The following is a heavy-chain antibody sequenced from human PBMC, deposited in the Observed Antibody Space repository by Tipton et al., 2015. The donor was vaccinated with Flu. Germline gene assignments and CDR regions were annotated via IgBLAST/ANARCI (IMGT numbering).Heavy chain of an antibody. CDR1: GFTFSTSW. D-gene: IGHD6-13*01. Sequence: SLRLSCAASGFTFSTSWMHWVRQAPGKGLEWVANIKPDGSEKYYVDSVKGRFTISRDNAKNSLYLQMSSLRADDTAVYYCARAIAAAGSRWGQGTLVTVSS. CDR3: ARAIAAAGSR. J-gene: IGHJ4*02. CDR2: IKPDGSEK. V-gene: IGHV3-7*03.